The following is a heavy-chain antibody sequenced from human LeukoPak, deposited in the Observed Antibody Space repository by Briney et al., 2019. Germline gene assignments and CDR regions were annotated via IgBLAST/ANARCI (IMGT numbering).Heavy chain of an antibody. CDR2: INPNSGGT. CDR3: ARGEEWEPYYFDY. CDR1: GYTFTGYY. Sequence: ASVKVSCKASGYTFTGYYMHWVRQAPGQGREGMGWINPNSGGTNYAQKFQGRVTMTRDTSISTAYMELSRLRSDDTAVYYCARGEEWEPYYFDYWGQGTLVTVSS. J-gene: IGHJ4*02. D-gene: IGHD1-26*01. V-gene: IGHV1-2*02.